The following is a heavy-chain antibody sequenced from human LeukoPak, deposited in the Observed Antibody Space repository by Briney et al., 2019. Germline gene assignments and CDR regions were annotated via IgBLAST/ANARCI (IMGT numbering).Heavy chain of an antibody. CDR2: NYYSGST. D-gene: IGHD3-22*01. J-gene: IGHJ5*02. V-gene: IGHV4-59*01. Sequence: PSETLSLTCTVSGASISSYYWSWIRQPRGRGLEWIGYNYYSGSTNYNPSLKSRVTISVDTSKNQFSLRLSSVTAADTAVYYCARHRYYYDSSGYYYQPWGQGTLVTVSS. CDR3: ARHRYYYDSSGYYYQP. CDR1: GASISSYY.